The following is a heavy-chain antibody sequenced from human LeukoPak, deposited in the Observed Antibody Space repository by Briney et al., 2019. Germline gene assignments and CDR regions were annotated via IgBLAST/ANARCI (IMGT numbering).Heavy chain of an antibody. CDR3: ARDQVLNDWYFDL. CDR1: GGSISSSSYY. V-gene: IGHV4-39*07. CDR2: IYHSGST. D-gene: IGHD2-8*01. Sequence: SETLSLTCTVSGGSISSSSYYWGWISQPPGKGLEWIGSIYHSGSTYYNPSLKSRVTISVDTSKNQFSLKLSSVTAADTAVYYCARDQVLNDWYFDLWGRGTLVTVSS. J-gene: IGHJ2*01.